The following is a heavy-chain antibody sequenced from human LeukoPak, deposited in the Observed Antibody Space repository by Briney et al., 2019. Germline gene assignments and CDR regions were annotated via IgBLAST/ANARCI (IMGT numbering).Heavy chain of an antibody. Sequence: GGSLRLSCAGSGLTFSSHGMSWVRQAPGKGLEWVSLISGSGGGTYYADSVKGRFTISRDNSKNTLYLQMDSLRADDTAVYYCAKDPASAGTAEYFQHWGQGTQVTVSS. CDR3: AKDPASAGTAEYFQH. V-gene: IGHV3-23*01. CDR1: GLTFSSHG. D-gene: IGHD6-13*01. CDR2: ISGSGGGT. J-gene: IGHJ1*01.